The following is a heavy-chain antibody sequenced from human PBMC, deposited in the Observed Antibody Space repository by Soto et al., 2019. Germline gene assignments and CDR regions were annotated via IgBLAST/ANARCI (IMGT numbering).Heavy chain of an antibody. CDR2: IYSSGNT. CDR3: ARGQRFSDWFDP. D-gene: IGHD3-3*01. CDR1: GSTISGYY. Sequence: SETLSLTCSVSGSTISGYYWTWIRQPAGKGLEWIGRIYSSGNTKYNPSLQSRVTMSLDTSNNQFSLRLTSVTAADTAVYYCARGQRFSDWFDPWGQGTLVTVSS. J-gene: IGHJ5*02. V-gene: IGHV4-4*07.